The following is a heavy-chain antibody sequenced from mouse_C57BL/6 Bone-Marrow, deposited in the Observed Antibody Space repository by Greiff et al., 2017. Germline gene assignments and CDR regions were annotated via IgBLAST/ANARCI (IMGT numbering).Heavy chain of an antibody. CDR3: TSYDYDWFAY. J-gene: IGHJ3*01. Sequence: EVQLQQSGAELVRPGASVKLSCTASGFNIKDDYMHWVKPRPEQGLEWIGWIDPENGDTEYASKFQGKATITADTSSNTAYLQLSSLTSEDTAVYYCTSYDYDWFAYWGQGTLVTVSA. D-gene: IGHD2-4*01. CDR1: GFNIKDDY. V-gene: IGHV14-4*01. CDR2: IDPENGDT.